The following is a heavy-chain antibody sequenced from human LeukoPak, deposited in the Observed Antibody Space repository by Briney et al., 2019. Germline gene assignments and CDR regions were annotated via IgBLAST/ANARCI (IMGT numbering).Heavy chain of an antibody. CDR2: ISGSGGST. Sequence: GGSLRLSCAASGFTFDDYAMHWVRQAPGKGLEWVSAISGSGGSTYYADSVKGRFTISRDNSKNTLYLQMNSLRAEDTAVYYCAKAGVVAARSYYFDYWGQGTLVTVSS. J-gene: IGHJ4*02. D-gene: IGHD2-15*01. CDR3: AKAGVVAARSYYFDY. V-gene: IGHV3-23*01. CDR1: GFTFDDYA.